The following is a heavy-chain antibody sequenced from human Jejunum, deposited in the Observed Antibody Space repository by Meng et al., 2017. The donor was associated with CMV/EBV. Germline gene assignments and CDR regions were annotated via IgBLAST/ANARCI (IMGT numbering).Heavy chain of an antibody. D-gene: IGHD6-6*01. CDR3: ARAYSTSSPHFDF. CDR2: IIPFLGST. V-gene: IGHV1-69*05. CDR1: GGTFSSYA. Sequence: SGGTFSSYAISWVRQAPGQGLEWMGGIIPFLGSTIYAQKFQGRVTITTDESTSTAYMELSSLRSEDTAVYYCARAYSTSSPHFDFWGQGTLVTVSS. J-gene: IGHJ4*02.